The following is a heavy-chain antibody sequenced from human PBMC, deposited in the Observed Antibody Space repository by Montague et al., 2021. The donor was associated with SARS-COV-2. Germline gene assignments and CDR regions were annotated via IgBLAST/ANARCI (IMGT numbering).Heavy chain of an antibody. CDR1: GDSIRESH. J-gene: IGHJ6*02. CDR3: ARLTGSRVYYYHYSLDV. V-gene: IGHV4-4*09. D-gene: IGHD1-20*01. CDR2: IDNSGST. Sequence: SETLSLTCTVSGDSIRESHWSWIRQPPGKGLEWIGYIDNSGSTNYNPALESRVTLTVSASNNQFYLTLRSVTAADTAVYYCARLTGSRVYYYHYSLDVWGQGTTVTVSS.